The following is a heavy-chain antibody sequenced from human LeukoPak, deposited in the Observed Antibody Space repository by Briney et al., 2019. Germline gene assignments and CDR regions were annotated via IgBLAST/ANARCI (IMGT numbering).Heavy chain of an antibody. CDR1: GYTFTSYG. CDR3: ARDRGHYYDSSGYYLN. V-gene: IGHV1-18*01. Sequence: ASVKVSCKASGYTFTSYGISWVRQAPGQGLDWMGWISAYNGNTNYAQKLQGRVTMTTDTSTSTAYMELRSLRSDDTAVYYCARDRGHYYDSSGYYLNWGQGTLVTVSS. D-gene: IGHD3-22*01. J-gene: IGHJ4*02. CDR2: ISAYNGNT.